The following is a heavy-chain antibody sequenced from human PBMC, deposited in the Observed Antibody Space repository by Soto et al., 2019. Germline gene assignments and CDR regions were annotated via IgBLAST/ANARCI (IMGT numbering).Heavy chain of an antibody. CDR1: GFTFSSYG. V-gene: IGHV3-33*01. Sequence: QVQLVESGGGVVQPGRSRRLSCAASGFTFSSYGMHWVRQAPGKGLEWVAVIWYDGSNKYYADSVKGRFTISRDNSKNTLYLQMNSLRAEDTAVYYCARDGPTPYYYGSGTALDYWGQGTLVTVSS. J-gene: IGHJ4*02. CDR3: ARDGPTPYYYGSGTALDY. D-gene: IGHD3-10*01. CDR2: IWYDGSNK.